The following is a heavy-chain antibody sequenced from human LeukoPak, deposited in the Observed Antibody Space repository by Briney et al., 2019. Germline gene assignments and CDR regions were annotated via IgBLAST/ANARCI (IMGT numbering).Heavy chain of an antibody. Sequence: PSETLSLTCTVSGGSISSYYWSWIRQPAGKGLEWIGRIYSSGSTVYNPSLKSRVTMSVDTSKNQFSLKLSSVTAADSAVYYCVRVSPALGANYFDYWGQGTLVTVSS. CDR2: IYSSGST. D-gene: IGHD1-26*01. J-gene: IGHJ4*02. CDR3: VRVSPALGANYFDY. V-gene: IGHV4-4*07. CDR1: GGSISSYY.